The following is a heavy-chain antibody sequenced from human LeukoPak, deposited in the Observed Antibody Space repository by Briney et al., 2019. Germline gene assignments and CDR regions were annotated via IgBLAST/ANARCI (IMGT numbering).Heavy chain of an antibody. D-gene: IGHD6-19*01. V-gene: IGHV1-18*04. CDR1: GYILTDYY. CDR2: ICTYNDNT. Sequence: ASVKVPCKASGYILTDYYMHWVRQAPGQGLEWMGWICTYNDNTHYAQKFQGRVTMTTDTSTNTAYMKLRSLRSDDTAVYYCAREMAVAGSGVIDSWGQGTLVTVSS. J-gene: IGHJ4*02. CDR3: AREMAVAGSGVIDS.